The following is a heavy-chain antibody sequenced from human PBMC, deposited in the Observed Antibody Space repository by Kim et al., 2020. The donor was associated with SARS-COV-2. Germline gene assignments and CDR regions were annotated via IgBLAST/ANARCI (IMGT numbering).Heavy chain of an antibody. V-gene: IGHV1-46*01. CDR2: INPSGGST. CDR1: GYTFTSYY. D-gene: IGHD3-3*01. Sequence: ASVKVSCKASGYTFTSYYMHWVRQAPGQGLEWMGIINPSGGSTSYAQKFQGRVTMTRDTSTSTVYMELSSLRSEDTAVYYCARDFSKSYYDFWSGYGVGWFDPWGQGTLVTVSS. J-gene: IGHJ5*02. CDR3: ARDFSKSYYDFWSGYGVGWFDP.